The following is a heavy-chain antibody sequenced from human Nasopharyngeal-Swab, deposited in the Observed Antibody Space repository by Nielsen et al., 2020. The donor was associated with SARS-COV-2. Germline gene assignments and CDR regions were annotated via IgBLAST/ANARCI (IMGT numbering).Heavy chain of an antibody. Sequence: PGKGLEWVAVISYDGSNKYYADSVKGRFTISRDNSKNTLYLQMNSLRAEDTAVYYCSKDGMYYDFWSGYSTVMEAYYYYYMDVWGKGTTVTVSS. D-gene: IGHD3-3*01. V-gene: IGHV3-30*18. J-gene: IGHJ6*03. CDR3: SKDGMYYDFWSGYSTVMEAYYYYYMDV. CDR2: ISYDGSNK.